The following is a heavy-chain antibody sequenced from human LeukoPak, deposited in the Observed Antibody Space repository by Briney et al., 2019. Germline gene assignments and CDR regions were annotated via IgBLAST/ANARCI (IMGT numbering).Heavy chain of an antibody. CDR2: FSASGGRT. CDR3: AKGRLDPNLVLDY. Sequence: PGGSLRLSCAASGFTFSSYAMTWVRQAPGKGLEWVSSFSASGGRTYYADSVKGRFTISRDNSKNTLYPQLNSLRAEDTAVYFCAKGRLDPNLVLDYWGQGTLVTVSS. D-gene: IGHD2-8*02. V-gene: IGHV3-23*01. J-gene: IGHJ4*02. CDR1: GFTFSSYA.